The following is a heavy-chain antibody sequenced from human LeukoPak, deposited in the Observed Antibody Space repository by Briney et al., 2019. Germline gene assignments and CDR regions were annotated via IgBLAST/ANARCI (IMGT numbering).Heavy chain of an antibody. CDR1: GFTFSTHD. CDR3: AKPSGSGVDY. D-gene: IGHD1-26*01. V-gene: IGHV3-30*02. Sequence: GGTLRLSCAASGFTFSTHDMHWVRQAPGKGLEWVAFIRYDGSHEYYADSVKGRFTISRDNSKNTLYLQMNSVRSEDTALYYCAKPSGSGVDYWGQGTRVTVSS. J-gene: IGHJ4*01. CDR2: IRYDGSHE.